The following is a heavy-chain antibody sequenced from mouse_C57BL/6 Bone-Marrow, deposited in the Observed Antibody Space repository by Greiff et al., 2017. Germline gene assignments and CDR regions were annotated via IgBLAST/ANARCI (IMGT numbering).Heavy chain of an antibody. Sequence: QVQLQQSGAELVRPGASVTLSCKASGYTFTDYEMHWVKQTPVHGLEWIGAIDPETGGTAYNQKFKGKAILTADKSSSTAYMELRSLTSEDSAVYYCTRVNDGYYLWFAYWGQGTLVTVSA. CDR1: GYTFTDYE. D-gene: IGHD2-3*01. CDR3: TRVNDGYYLWFAY. J-gene: IGHJ3*01. CDR2: IDPETGGT. V-gene: IGHV1-15*01.